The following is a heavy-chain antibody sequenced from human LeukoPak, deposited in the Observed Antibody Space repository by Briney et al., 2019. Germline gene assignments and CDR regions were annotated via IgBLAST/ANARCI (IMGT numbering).Heavy chain of an antibody. V-gene: IGHV1-69*05. Sequence: SVKVSCKASGGTLTSYAISWVRQAPGQGLEWMGGIIPIFGTANYAQKFQGRVTMTRDMSTSTVYMELSSLRSEDTAVYYYARGQSYYDSSAYYYEGDAFDIWGQGTMVTVSS. D-gene: IGHD3-22*01. CDR3: ARGQSYYDSSAYYYEGDAFDI. J-gene: IGHJ3*02. CDR1: GGTLTSYA. CDR2: IIPIFGTA.